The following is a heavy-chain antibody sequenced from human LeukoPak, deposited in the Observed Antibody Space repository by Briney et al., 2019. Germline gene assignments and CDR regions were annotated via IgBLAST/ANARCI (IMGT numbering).Heavy chain of an antibody. CDR2: VSYTGST. D-gene: IGHD4-17*01. CDR3: ARSRKYGAVTTYSWFDP. J-gene: IGHJ5*02. CDR1: GGSISSSPYY. V-gene: IGHV4-39*01. Sequence: SETLSLTCTVAGGSISSSPYYWGWLRQPPGRGLEWIASVSYTGSTTYNPSLKSRVTISVDTSKTQFSLKLSSVTAADTAVYYCARSRKYGAVTTYSWFDPWGRGTLVIVSS.